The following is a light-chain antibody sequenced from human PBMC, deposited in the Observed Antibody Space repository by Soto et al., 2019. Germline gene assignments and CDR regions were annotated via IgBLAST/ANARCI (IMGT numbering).Light chain of an antibody. Sequence: AIQMTQSPSSLSASVGDRVTITCRASQDIRNELGWYQQKPGKAPNLLIYAASSLQSGVPSRFSGSGSGTDFTLTISSLQPGDFATYYCLQDYNYPRTFGQGTKVDIK. CDR2: AAS. J-gene: IGKJ1*01. V-gene: IGKV1-6*01. CDR1: QDIRNE. CDR3: LQDYNYPRT.